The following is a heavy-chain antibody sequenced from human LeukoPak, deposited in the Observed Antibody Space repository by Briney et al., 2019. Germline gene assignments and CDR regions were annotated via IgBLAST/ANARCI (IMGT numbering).Heavy chain of an antibody. CDR2: IKSKTDGGTT. CDR1: GFTFSNAW. CDR3: TTAVQEVLRYFDWLLLTFDY. Sequence: GGSLRLSCAASGFTFSNAWMSWVRQAPGKGLEWVGRIKSKTDGGTTDYAAPVKGRFTISRDDSKNTLYLQMNSLKTEDTAVYYCTTAVQEVLRYFDWLLLTFDYWGQGTLVTVSS. J-gene: IGHJ4*02. D-gene: IGHD3-9*01. V-gene: IGHV3-15*01.